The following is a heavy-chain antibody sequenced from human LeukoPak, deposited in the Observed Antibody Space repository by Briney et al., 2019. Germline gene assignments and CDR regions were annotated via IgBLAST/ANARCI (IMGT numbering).Heavy chain of an antibody. D-gene: IGHD2-21*02. CDR1: GFPFSSYD. V-gene: IGHV3-13*04. Sequence: PGGSLRLSCAASGFPFSSYDMHWVRQATGKGLEWVSAIDTSGGTYYPDSVRGRSTISRENAKDSFYLQMNSLTAGDTAVYYCAREGFCGGDCPGYLDLWGRGTLVTVSS. J-gene: IGHJ2*01. CDR2: IDTSGGT. CDR3: AREGFCGGDCPGYLDL.